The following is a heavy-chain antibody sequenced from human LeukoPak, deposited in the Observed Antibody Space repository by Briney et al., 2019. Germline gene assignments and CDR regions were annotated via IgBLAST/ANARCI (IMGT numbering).Heavy chain of an antibody. V-gene: IGHV3-48*02. Sequence: GGSLRLSCAASGFTFSTYNMNWVRQAPGKGLEWVSYISSSSSTIYYADSVKGRFTISRDNAKNSLYLQMNSLRDEDTAVYYCARDHYYGSGSYYNGEAFDIWGQGTMVTVSS. CDR1: GFTFSTYN. CDR2: ISSSSSTI. D-gene: IGHD3-10*01. CDR3: ARDHYYGSGSYYNGEAFDI. J-gene: IGHJ3*02.